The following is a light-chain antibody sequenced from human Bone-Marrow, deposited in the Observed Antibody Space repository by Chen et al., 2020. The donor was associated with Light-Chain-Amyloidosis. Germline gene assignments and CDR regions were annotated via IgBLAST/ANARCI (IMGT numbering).Light chain of an antibody. J-gene: IGLJ3*02. CDR1: NIGSTS. CDR2: DDS. Sequence: YVLTQPSSVSLAPGQTATTACGGNNIGSTSVPWYQQTPGQAPLLVVYDDSDRPSGIPERLSGSNSGNTATLTISRVEAGDEADYYCQVWDRSSDRPVFGGGTKLTVL. V-gene: IGLV3-21*02. CDR3: QVWDRSSDRPV.